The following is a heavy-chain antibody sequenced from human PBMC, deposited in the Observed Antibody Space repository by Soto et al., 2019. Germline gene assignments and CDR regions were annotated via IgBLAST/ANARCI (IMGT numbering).Heavy chain of an antibody. V-gene: IGHV3-15*01. D-gene: IGHD3-22*01. CDR1: GFTFSNAW. CDR3: TTAPHYFFDGGGYYPNDY. J-gene: IGHJ4*02. CDR2: IKSNTEGATT. Sequence: GGSLRLSCAASGFTFSNAWMSWVRQAPGKGLEWVGHIKSNTEGATTDYAAPVKGRFTISRDDSKNTLYMQLNSLKTEDTALYYCTTAPHYFFDGGGYYPNDYWGQGTLVTVSS.